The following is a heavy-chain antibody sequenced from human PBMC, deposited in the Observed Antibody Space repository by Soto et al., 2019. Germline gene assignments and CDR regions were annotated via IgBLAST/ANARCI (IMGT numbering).Heavy chain of an antibody. Sequence: VQLVQSGAEVKNPGSSVKVSCKASGATFSSYAISWVRPAPGQGLEWMGGFIPIFGTANYAQKFQGRVTITADELKSSAYIEVKSLRYEGTAVYYCARDRGRRGYYESGGDSYYGMEVWGQGNTVTVSS. V-gene: IGHV1-69*01. D-gene: IGHD3-22*01. CDR3: ARDRGRRGYYESGGDSYYGMEV. J-gene: IGHJ6*02. CDR2: FIPIFGTA. CDR1: GATFSSYA.